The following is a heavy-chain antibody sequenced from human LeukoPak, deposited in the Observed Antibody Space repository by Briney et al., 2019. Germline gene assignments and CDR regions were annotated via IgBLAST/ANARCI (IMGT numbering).Heavy chain of an antibody. CDR3: ARDDLTYFYGSRSYYNYYYGVDV. V-gene: IGHV3-30*09. J-gene: IGHJ6*02. Sequence: GGSLRLSCAASGFTFSNYVIHWVRQAPGKGLEWVAVTSSDGNNEYYADSLKGRFAISRDNSKNTLFLQMNSLRAEDTAVYYCARDDLTYFYGSRSYYNYYYGVDVWGQGTLVTVSS. CDR1: GFTFSNYV. CDR2: TSSDGNNE. D-gene: IGHD3-10*01.